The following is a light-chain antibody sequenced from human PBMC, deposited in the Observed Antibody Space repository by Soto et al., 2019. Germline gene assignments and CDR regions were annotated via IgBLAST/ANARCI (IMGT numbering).Light chain of an antibody. CDR1: RSVSSN. Sequence: IVLTQSTITLSLSPGETATLSCRASRSVSSNLAWYQHRPGQAPRLLIYAASARATGVPARFSGSGSGTDYILTISSLQSEDSAVYYCQQNIMWPPYTFGQGTKLEIK. CDR3: QQNIMWPPYT. CDR2: AAS. J-gene: IGKJ2*01. V-gene: IGKV3-15*01.